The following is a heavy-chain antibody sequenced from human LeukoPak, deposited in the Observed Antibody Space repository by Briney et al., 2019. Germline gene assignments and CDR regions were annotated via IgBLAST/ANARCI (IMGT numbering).Heavy chain of an antibody. CDR2: IYYTGST. Sequence: SETLSLTCSVSGGSISSYYWSWSRQPPGKGLEWIGYIYYTGSTNYNPSLKSRVTISVDTSKNQFSLKLSSVTAADTAVYYCARDEQWLVRGDYYYYGMDVWGQGTTVTVSS. CDR3: ARDEQWLVRGDYYYYGMDV. J-gene: IGHJ6*02. V-gene: IGHV4-59*01. D-gene: IGHD6-19*01. CDR1: GGSISSYY.